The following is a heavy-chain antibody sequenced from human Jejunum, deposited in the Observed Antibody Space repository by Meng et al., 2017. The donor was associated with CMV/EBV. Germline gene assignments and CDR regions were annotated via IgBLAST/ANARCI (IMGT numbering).Heavy chain of an antibody. Sequence: QRVDSGGVLLHPGGALSLSCASYGFTFHDYAMHWVRQAPGKGLEWVSLFSWDGSTTSYADSVKGRFTISRDNAKNTLFLQLNSLRAEDTAVYYCTANFGNNYGFWDSWGQGTLVTVSS. CDR2: FSWDGSTT. J-gene: IGHJ5*01. V-gene: IGHV3-43D*03. CDR1: GFTFHDYA. CDR3: TANFGNNYGFWDS. D-gene: IGHD5-18*01.